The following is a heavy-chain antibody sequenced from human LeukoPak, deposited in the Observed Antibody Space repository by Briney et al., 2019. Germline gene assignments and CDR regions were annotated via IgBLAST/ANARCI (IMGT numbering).Heavy chain of an antibody. CDR1: GGTFSSYA. CDR3: ARGDNGYGSGSYRRYFDY. Sequence: ASVKVSCKASGGTFSSYATSWVRQAPGQGLEWMGGIIPIFGTANYAQKFQGRVTITADKSTSTAYMELSSLRSEDTAVYYCARGDNGYGSGSYRRYFDYWGQGTLVTVSS. J-gene: IGHJ4*02. D-gene: IGHD3-10*01. CDR2: IIPIFGTA. V-gene: IGHV1-69*06.